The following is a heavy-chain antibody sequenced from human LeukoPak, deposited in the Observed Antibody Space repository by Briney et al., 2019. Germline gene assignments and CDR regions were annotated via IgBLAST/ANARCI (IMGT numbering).Heavy chain of an antibody. CDR2: INVGNDNT. V-gene: IGHV1-3*01. CDR1: GYTFTSYL. CDR3: ARGWLQFTAFDI. Sequence: ASVKVSCKASGYTFTSYLIHWVRQAPGQRLEWMGWINVGNDNTKYSQNFQGRVTITRDTSASTAYMELSSLRSEDAAVYYCARGWLQFTAFDIWGQGTMVTVSS. D-gene: IGHD5-24*01. J-gene: IGHJ3*02.